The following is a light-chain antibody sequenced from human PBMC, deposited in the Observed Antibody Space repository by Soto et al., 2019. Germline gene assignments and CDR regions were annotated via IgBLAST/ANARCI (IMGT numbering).Light chain of an antibody. V-gene: IGKV3-15*01. CDR2: GAS. CDR1: QSVRSN. J-gene: IGKJ5*01. CDR3: QQRSNWPPIT. Sequence: EILMTQSPATLSASPGERATLSCRASQSVRSNLAWYQQKPGQAPRLLIYGASTRATGIPARFSGSGSGTDFTLTVSSLEPEDFAVYYCQQRSNWPPITFGQGTRLEIK.